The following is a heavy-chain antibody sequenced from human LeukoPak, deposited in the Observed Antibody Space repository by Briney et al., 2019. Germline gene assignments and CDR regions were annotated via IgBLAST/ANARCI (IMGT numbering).Heavy chain of an antibody. CDR3: ARVLRYLDLDGTAWFDP. V-gene: IGHV3-23*01. CDR1: GFTFSSYG. Sequence: TGGSLRLSCAASGFTFSSYGMSWVRQAPGKGLEWVSAISGSGGSTYYADSVKGRFTISRDNSKNTVYLQMNSLRAEDTAVYYCARVLRYLDLDGTAWFDPWGQGTLVTVSS. J-gene: IGHJ5*02. CDR2: ISGSGGST. D-gene: IGHD3-9*01.